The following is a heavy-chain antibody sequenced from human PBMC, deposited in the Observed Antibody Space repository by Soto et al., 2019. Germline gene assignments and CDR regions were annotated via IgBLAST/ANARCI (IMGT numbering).Heavy chain of an antibody. CDR1: GFTFSSYW. Sequence: GGSLRLSCAVSGFTFSSYWMSWVRQAPGKGLEWVANIKQDGREKYYVDSVKGRFTISRDNAKNSLYLQMNSLRVEDTAVYYCARNEGPWFDPWGQGTLVTVS. D-gene: IGHD1-1*01. CDR2: IKQDGREK. V-gene: IGHV3-7*01. CDR3: ARNEGPWFDP. J-gene: IGHJ5*02.